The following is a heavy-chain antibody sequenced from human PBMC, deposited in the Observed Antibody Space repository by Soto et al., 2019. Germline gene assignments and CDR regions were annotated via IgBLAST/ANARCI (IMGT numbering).Heavy chain of an antibody. CDR2: TYYRSKWYN. CDR3: ARESLVRGVIIYYYYGMDV. V-gene: IGHV6-1*01. CDR1: GDSVSSNSAA. D-gene: IGHD3-10*01. Sequence: SQTLSVTCAISGDSVSSNSAAWNWIRRSPSRGLEWLGRTYYRSKWYNDYAVSVKSRITINPDTSKNQFSLQLNSVTPEDTAVYYCARESLVRGVIIYYYYGMDVWGQGTTVTVSS. J-gene: IGHJ6*02.